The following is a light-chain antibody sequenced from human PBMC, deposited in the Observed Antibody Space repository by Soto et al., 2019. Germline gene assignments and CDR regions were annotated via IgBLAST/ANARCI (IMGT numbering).Light chain of an antibody. V-gene: IGLV2-11*01. J-gene: IGLJ2*01. CDR1: SSDVGGYNY. Sequence: QSALTQPRSVSGSPGQSVTISCTGTSSDVGGYNYVSWYQQHPGKAPKLMIYDVSKRPSGVPDRFSGSKSGNTASLTNSGLQAEDEAEYYGCSYAGSYTLVFGGGTKLTVL. CDR3: CSYAGSYTLV. CDR2: DVS.